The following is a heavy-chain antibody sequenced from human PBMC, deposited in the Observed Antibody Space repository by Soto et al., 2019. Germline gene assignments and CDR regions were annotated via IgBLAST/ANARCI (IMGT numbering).Heavy chain of an antibody. D-gene: IGHD3-10*01. V-gene: IGHV3-23*01. J-gene: IGHJ4*02. Sequence: HGGPLGLSCVASGLTFGSRAMTWVRQAPGEGLQWVSTITDTGGDAKYADSVRGRFVISRDNSKKTLYLQMTSLTAEDSAMYYCARGSTDSYPGSRIFDFWGRGTLVTVSS. CDR2: ITDTGGDA. CDR1: GLTFGSRA. CDR3: ARGSTDSYPGSRIFDF.